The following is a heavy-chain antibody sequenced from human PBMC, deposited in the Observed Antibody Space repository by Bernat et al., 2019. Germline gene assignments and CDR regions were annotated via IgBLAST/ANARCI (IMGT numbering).Heavy chain of an antibody. V-gene: IGHV4-39*01. CDR3: ATPWRATYYYGSSGYYGWDAFDT. Sequence: LQLQESGPGLVKPSETLSLTCTVSAGSISSHNYFWGWIREPPGKGLEWIGSVYSSGSTYYNPSLKGRVTISVDTSKNQFSLKLTSVTAADPAVYYCATPWRATYYYGSSGYYGWDAFDTWGQGTMVTVSS. J-gene: IGHJ3*02. D-gene: IGHD3-22*01. CDR2: VYSSGST. CDR1: AGSISSHNYF.